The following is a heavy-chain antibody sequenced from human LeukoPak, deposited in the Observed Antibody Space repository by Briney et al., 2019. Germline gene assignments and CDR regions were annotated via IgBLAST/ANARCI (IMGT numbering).Heavy chain of an antibody. J-gene: IGHJ4*02. V-gene: IGHV3-30*02. CDR3: AKISSGAEPNFDY. CDR2: IWPDGSKK. D-gene: IGHD1-14*01. Sequence: GGSLRLSCAASGFTFRTYAMHWVRQAPGKGLEWVAFIWPDGSKKFYADSVKGRFTISRDNSNHTLYLQMNSLRPEDTALYFCAKISSGAEPNFDYWGQGILITVSS. CDR1: GFTFRTYA.